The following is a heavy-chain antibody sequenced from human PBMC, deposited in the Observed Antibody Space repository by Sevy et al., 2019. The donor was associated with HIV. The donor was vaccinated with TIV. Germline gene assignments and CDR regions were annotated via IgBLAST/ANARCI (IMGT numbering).Heavy chain of an antibody. CDR1: GFTFDDYG. V-gene: IGHV3-20*01. D-gene: IGHD6-13*01. CDR3: ARFKGAAAGHFYYYYGMDV. J-gene: IGHJ6*02. Sequence: GESLKISCAASGFTFDDYGMSWVRQAPGKGLEWVSGINWNGGSTGYADSVKGRFTISRDNAKNSLYLQMNSLRAEDTALYHCARFKGAAAGHFYYYYGMDVWGQGTTVTVSS. CDR2: INWNGGST.